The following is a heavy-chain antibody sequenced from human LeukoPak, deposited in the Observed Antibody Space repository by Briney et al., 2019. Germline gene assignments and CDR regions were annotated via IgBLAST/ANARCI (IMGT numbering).Heavy chain of an antibody. Sequence: SETLSLTCAVYGGSFSGYYWSWIRQPPGKGLEWIGEINHSGSTNYNPSLKSRVTISVDTSKNQFSLKLSSVTAADTAVYYCARHRGYDILTWGQGTLVTVSS. CDR2: INHSGST. CDR1: GGSFSGYY. CDR3: ARHRGYDILT. D-gene: IGHD3-9*01. J-gene: IGHJ5*02. V-gene: IGHV4-34*01.